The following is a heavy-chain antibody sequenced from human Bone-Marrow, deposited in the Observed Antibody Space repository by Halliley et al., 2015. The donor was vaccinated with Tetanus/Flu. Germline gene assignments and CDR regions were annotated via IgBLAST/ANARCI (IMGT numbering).Heavy chain of an antibody. CDR2: T. D-gene: IGHD5-12*01. Sequence: TAFADSVKGRFTIPRDSTKNTLYLQMNNLGAEDTAVYYCALETRFVANFDPWGQGILVTVSS. J-gene: IGHJ5*02. V-gene: IGHV3-74*01. CDR3: ALETRFVANFDP.